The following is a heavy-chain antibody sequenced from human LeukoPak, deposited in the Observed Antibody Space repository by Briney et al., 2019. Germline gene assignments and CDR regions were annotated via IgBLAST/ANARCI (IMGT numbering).Heavy chain of an antibody. CDR3: ARTYSSSWSFDY. CDR2: ISSSGSTI. Sequence: GGSLRLSCAASGFTFSSYEMNWVRQAPGKGLEWVSYISSSGSTIYYADSVKGRFTISRDNAKNSLYLQMNSLRAEDTAVYYCARTYSSSWSFDYWGQGTLVTVSS. D-gene: IGHD6-13*01. CDR1: GFTFSSYE. V-gene: IGHV3-48*03. J-gene: IGHJ4*02.